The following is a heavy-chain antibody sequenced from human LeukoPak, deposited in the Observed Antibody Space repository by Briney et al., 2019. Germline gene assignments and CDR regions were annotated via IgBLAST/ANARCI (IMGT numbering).Heavy chain of an antibody. CDR1: GFTFSDHY. D-gene: IGHD3/OR15-3a*01. V-gene: IGHV3-72*01. CDR3: ARAFGLEPV. J-gene: IGHJ4*02. CDR2: TRNKANSYTT. Sequence: GGSLRLSCAASGFTFSDHYMDWVRQAPGKGLEWVGRTRNKANSYTTEYAASVKGRFTISRDDSKNPLYLQMNSLKTEDTAVYYCARAFGLEPVWGQGTLVTVSS.